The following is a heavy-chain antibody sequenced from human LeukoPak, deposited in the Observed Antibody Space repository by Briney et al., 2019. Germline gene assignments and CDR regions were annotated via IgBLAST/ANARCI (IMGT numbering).Heavy chain of an antibody. D-gene: IGHD4-11*01. Sequence: SETLSLTCTVSGGSISSYYWSWIRQPAGKGLEWIGRIYTSGSTNYNPSLKSRVTMSVVTSKNQFSLKLFSVTAADTAVYYCAREKGVGYSNYGAFDIWGQGTMVTVSS. CDR3: AREKGVGYSNYGAFDI. V-gene: IGHV4-4*07. CDR2: IYTSGST. J-gene: IGHJ3*02. CDR1: GGSISSYY.